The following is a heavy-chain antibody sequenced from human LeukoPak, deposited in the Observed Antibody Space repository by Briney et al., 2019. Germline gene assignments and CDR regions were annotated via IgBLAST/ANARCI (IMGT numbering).Heavy chain of an antibody. CDR1: GGTFSSYA. CDR3: ARDNGGVYGDYGFDY. Sequence: SVKVSCKASGGTFSSYAISWVRQAPGQGLEWMGGIIPIFGTANYAQKFQGRVTITADESTSTAYMELSSLRSEDTAVYYCARDNGGVYGDYGFDYWGQGTLVTVSS. J-gene: IGHJ4*02. CDR2: IIPIFGTA. D-gene: IGHD4-17*01. V-gene: IGHV1-69*13.